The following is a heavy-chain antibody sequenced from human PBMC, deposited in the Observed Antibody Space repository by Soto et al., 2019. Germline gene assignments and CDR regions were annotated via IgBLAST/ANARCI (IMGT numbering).Heavy chain of an antibody. Sequence: GASVKVSCKASGYTFTSYYMHWVRQAPGQGLEWMGIINPSGGSTSYAQKYQGRVTMTRDTSTSTVYMELSSLRSEDTAVYYCARENSQVYSSSWYVSRGYYYYGMDVWGQGTTVTVSS. CDR3: ARENSQVYSSSWYVSRGYYYYGMDV. J-gene: IGHJ6*02. D-gene: IGHD6-13*01. CDR1: GYTFTSYY. V-gene: IGHV1-46*01. CDR2: INPSGGST.